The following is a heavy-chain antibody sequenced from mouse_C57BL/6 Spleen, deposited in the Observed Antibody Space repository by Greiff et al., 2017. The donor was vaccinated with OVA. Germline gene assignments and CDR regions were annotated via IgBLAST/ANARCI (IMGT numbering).Heavy chain of an antibody. Sequence: QVQLQQPGAELVKPGASVKMSCKASGYTFTSYWITWVKQRPGQGLEWIGDIYPGSGSTNYNEKFKSKATLTVDTSSSTAYMQLSSLTSEGSAVYYCARKELRRGDAMDYWGQGTSVTVSS. CDR1: GYTFTSYW. V-gene: IGHV1-55*01. CDR3: ARKELRRGDAMDY. J-gene: IGHJ4*01. D-gene: IGHD2-4*01. CDR2: IYPGSGST.